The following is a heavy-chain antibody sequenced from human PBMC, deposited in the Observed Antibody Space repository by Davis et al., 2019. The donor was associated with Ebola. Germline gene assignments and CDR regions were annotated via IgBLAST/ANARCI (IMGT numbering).Heavy chain of an antibody. CDR1: GFTFSSYW. CDR3: ARDTPVIPDAFDI. D-gene: IGHD3-16*02. Sequence: HTGGSLRLSCAASGFTFSSYWMHCVRQAPGKGLVWVSRINSDGSSTSYADSVKGRFTISRDNAKNTLYLQMNSLRAEDTAVYYCARDTPVIPDAFDIWGQGTMVTVSS. V-gene: IGHV3-74*01. J-gene: IGHJ3*02. CDR2: INSDGSST.